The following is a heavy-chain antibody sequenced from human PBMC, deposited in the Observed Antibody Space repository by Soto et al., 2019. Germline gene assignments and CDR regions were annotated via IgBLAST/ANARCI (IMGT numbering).Heavy chain of an antibody. CDR2: IISSGSIT. Sequence: GGSLRLSCAASGFTFSDYYMSWIRQAPGKGLEWVSYIISSGSITYYADSVKGRFTISRDNAKNSLYLQMNSLRAEDTAVYYCARGSPRLGFDYWGQGTLVTVSS. CDR1: GFTFSDYY. D-gene: IGHD1-26*01. J-gene: IGHJ4*02. CDR3: ARGSPRLGFDY. V-gene: IGHV3-11*01.